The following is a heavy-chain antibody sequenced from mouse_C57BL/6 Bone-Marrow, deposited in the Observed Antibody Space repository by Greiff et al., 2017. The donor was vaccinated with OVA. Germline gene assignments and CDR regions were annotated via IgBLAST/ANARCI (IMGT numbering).Heavy chain of an antibody. Sequence: VQLKESGGDLVKPGGSLKLSCAASGFTFSSYGMSWVRQTPDKRLEWVATISSGGSYTYYPDSVKGRFTISRDNAKNTLYLQMSSLKSEDTAMYYCARREDYSFDYWGQGTTLTVSS. CDR2: ISSGGSYT. V-gene: IGHV5-6*01. CDR1: GFTFSSYG. J-gene: IGHJ2*01. CDR3: ARREDYSFDY.